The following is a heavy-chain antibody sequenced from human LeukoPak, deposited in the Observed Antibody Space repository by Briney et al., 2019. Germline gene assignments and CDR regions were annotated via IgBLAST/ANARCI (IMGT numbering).Heavy chain of an antibody. D-gene: IGHD6-19*01. J-gene: IGHJ3*02. V-gene: IGHV1-3*01. CDR3: TIGLAGDWDAFDI. Sequence: GASATVSCKTSGYTFTTCAVHWVRQAPGQRLEWMGWIHADSGNTKYSQKLQGRVAIARDTSASTIYMELTSLRIEDTAVYFCTIGLAGDWDAFDIWGLGTMVTVSS. CDR1: GYTFTTCA. CDR2: IHADSGNT.